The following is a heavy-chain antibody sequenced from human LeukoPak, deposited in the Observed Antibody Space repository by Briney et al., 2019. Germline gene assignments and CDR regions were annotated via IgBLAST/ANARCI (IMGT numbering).Heavy chain of an antibody. CDR1: GLTFSDFG. CDR2: IRYDGTTT. CDR3: AKDGIAAAKGY. V-gene: IGHV3-30*02. J-gene: IGHJ4*02. D-gene: IGHD6-13*01. Sequence: PGGSLRLSCAASGLTFSDFGMHWVRQAPGKGLEWVTFIRYDGTTTYYADSVKGRFTASRDNSKNTVYLQMSSLKAEDTAIYYCAKDGIAAAKGYWGQGTLVTVSS.